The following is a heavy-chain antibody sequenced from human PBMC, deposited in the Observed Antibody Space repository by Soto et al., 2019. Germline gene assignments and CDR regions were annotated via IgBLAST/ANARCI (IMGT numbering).Heavy chain of an antibody. Sequence: HPGGSLRLSCAASGFTFSSYAMSWVRQAPGKGLEWVSAISGSGGSTYYADSVKGRFTISRDNSKNTLYLQMNSLRAEDTAVYFCAKGHEDETYYDFWSGPYGMDVWGQGTTVTVSS. CDR1: GFTFSSYA. CDR3: AKGHEDETYYDFWSGPYGMDV. CDR2: ISGSGGST. D-gene: IGHD3-3*01. J-gene: IGHJ6*02. V-gene: IGHV3-23*01.